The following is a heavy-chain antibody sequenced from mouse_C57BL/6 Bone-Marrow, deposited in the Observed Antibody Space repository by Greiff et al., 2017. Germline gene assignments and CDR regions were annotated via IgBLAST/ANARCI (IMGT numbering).Heavy chain of an antibody. CDR2: IYPGDGDT. J-gene: IGHJ4*01. CDR3: ARSDPPMDY. V-gene: IGHV1-82*01. CDR1: GYAFSSSW. Sequence: QVQLQQSGPELVKPGASVKISCKASGYAFSSSWMNWVKQRPGKGLEWIGRIYPGDGDTNYNGKFKGKATLTADKSSSTAYMQLSSLTSEDSAVYFCARSDPPMDYWGQGTSVTVSS.